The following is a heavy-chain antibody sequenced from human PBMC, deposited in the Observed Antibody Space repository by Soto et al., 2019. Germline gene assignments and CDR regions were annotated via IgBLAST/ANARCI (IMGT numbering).Heavy chain of an antibody. CDR1: GFTFSSYA. J-gene: IGHJ4*02. Sequence: GGSLRLSCAASGFTFSSYAMSWVRQAPGKGLEWVSAISGSGGSTYYADSGKGRFTISRDNYKKTLYMQMNSLRATDTAVYYCARTTMWIWRNDNYYFDYWGQGTLVTVSS. D-gene: IGHD5-12*01. CDR3: ARTTMWIWRNDNYYFDY. CDR2: ISGSGGST. V-gene: IGHV3-23*01.